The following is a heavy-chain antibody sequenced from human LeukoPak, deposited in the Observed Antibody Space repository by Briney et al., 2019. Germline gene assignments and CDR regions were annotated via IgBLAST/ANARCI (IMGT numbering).Heavy chain of an antibody. CDR2: IRQDGSDK. CDR3: ARDRGIVGPTGYYFDY. CDR1: GFTFSTYW. D-gene: IGHD1-26*01. V-gene: IGHV3-7*03. J-gene: IGHJ4*02. Sequence: GGSLRLSCAASGFTFSTYWMSWVRQAPGKGLEWVANIRQDGSDKYYVDSVKGRFTISRDNAKNSLYLQMNSLRAEDTAVYYCARDRGIVGPTGYYFDYWGQGTLVTVSS.